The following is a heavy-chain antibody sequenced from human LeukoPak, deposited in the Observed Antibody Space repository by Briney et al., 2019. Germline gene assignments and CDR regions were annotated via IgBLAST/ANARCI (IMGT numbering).Heavy chain of an antibody. CDR3: AREVATIHYFDY. V-gene: IGHV1-2*02. CDR2: INPNSGGT. Sequence: ASVKVSCKASGYTFTGYYMHWVRQAPGQGLEWMGWINPNSGGTNYAQKFQGRVTMTRDTSRSTAKMELSSLRSEDTAVYYCAREVATIHYFDYWGQGTLVTVSS. CDR1: GYTFTGYY. J-gene: IGHJ4*02. D-gene: IGHD5-24*01.